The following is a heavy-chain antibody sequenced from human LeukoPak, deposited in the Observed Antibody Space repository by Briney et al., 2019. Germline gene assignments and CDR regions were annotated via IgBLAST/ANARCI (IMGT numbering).Heavy chain of an antibody. CDR1: GFTFSSYS. CDR3: ARELSYYYYMDV. V-gene: IGHV3-48*01. CDR2: ISSSSSSTI. Sequence: GGSLRLSCAASGFTFSSYSMNWVRQAPGKGLEWVSYISSSSSSTIYYADSVKGRFTISRDNAKNSLYLQMNSLRAEDTAVYYCARELSYYYYMDVWGKGTTVTVSS. J-gene: IGHJ6*03.